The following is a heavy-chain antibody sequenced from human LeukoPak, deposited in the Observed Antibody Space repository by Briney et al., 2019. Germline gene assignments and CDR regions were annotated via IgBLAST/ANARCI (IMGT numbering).Heavy chain of an antibody. D-gene: IGHD6-19*01. J-gene: IGHJ4*02. Sequence: SETLSLTCTVSGGSISSYYWSWIRQPPGKGLEWIGHINYSGSTNYDPSLKSRITISVDRSKNQFSLKLSSVTAADTAVYYCARQQWLVAARDYWGQGTLVTVSS. V-gene: IGHV4-59*08. CDR3: ARQQWLVAARDY. CDR2: INYSGST. CDR1: GGSISSYY.